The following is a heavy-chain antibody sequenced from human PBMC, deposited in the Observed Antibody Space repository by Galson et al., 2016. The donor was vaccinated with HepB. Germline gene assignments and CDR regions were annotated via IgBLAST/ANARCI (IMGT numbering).Heavy chain of an antibody. CDR2: ISYDGSEE. D-gene: IGHD3-10*01. V-gene: IGHV3-30*07. J-gene: IGHJ4*02. CDR1: GFIFSDYA. CDR3: TKDPQLYVTRGVWDN. Sequence: SLRLSSAVSGFIFSDYAMHWVRQAPGKGLEWVAVISYDGSEEFYADSLKGRFTISRDNSRDTLYLQMNSLRPEDTAVYYCTKDPQLYVTRGVWDNWGQGALVTVSS.